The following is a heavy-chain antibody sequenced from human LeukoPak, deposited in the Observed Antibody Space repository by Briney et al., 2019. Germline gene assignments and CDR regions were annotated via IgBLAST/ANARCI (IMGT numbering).Heavy chain of an antibody. Sequence: PGGFLRLSCAASGITFSSYGMYWVRQAPGKGLEWVAVISHDGNNKYYADSVKGRFTISRDNSKNTLYLQMNSLRAEDTALYYCAKDNVVRGVTSWAYFDYWGQGTLVTVSS. CDR1: GITFSSYG. V-gene: IGHV3-30*18. J-gene: IGHJ4*02. D-gene: IGHD3-10*01. CDR3: AKDNVVRGVTSWAYFDY. CDR2: ISHDGNNK.